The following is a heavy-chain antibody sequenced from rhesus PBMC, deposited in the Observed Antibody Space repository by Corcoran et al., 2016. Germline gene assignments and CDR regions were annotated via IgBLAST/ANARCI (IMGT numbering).Heavy chain of an antibody. CDR2: IGGCSSSP. CDR3: ARTLSRGGGYSDY. J-gene: IGHJ4*01. V-gene: IGHV4-165*01. CDR1: GGSISSSY. D-gene: IGHD3-34*01. Sequence: QLQLQESGPGLVKPSETLSLTCAVSGGSISSSYWSWIRQAPGKGLEWIGYIGGCSSSPNHNPSLKSRVTISTGTSKNQFSLKLSSVTAADTAVYYCARTLSRGGGYSDYWGQGVLVTVSS.